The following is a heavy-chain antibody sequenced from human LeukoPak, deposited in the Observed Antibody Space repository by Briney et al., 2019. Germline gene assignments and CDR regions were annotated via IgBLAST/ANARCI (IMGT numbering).Heavy chain of an antibody. Sequence: GRSLRLSCAASGFTFSSYSMNWVRQAPGKGLEWVSSISSSSSYIYYADSVKGRFTISRDNAKNSLYLQMNSLRAEDTAVYYCAREASLETYYYDSSGYYDYWGQGTLVTVSS. D-gene: IGHD3-22*01. CDR3: AREASLETYYYDSSGYYDY. V-gene: IGHV3-21*01. CDR2: ISSSSSYI. CDR1: GFTFSSYS. J-gene: IGHJ4*02.